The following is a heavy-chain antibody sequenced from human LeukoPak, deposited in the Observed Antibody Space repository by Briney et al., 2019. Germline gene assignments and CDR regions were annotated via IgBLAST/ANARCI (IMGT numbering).Heavy chain of an antibody. CDR2: ISTGSSYI. CDR1: GFTFKSYS. D-gene: IGHD1-7*01. V-gene: IGHV3-21*01. Sequence: PGGSLRLSCVASGFTFKSYSMNWVRQAPGKGLEWVSSISTGSSYIYYGDSMQGRFTISRDNAKNSLYLQMNSLRAEDTAVYYCARDLTGTTGGYYFFMDVWGKGTTVTISS. J-gene: IGHJ6*03. CDR3: ARDLTGTTGGYYFFMDV.